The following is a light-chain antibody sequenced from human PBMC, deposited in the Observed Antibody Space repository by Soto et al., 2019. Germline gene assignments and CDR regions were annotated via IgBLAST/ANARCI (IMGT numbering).Light chain of an antibody. CDR2: GAS. Sequence: EIVLTQSPDTLSLSTGERATLSCRASQIVNSNDLAWYQHKPGQAPRLLIYGASSRPGGIPDKFSGSGSGTYFTFTINRLEPEDFEVYYCQQYDRSPYTFGQGNKLEI. CDR1: QIVNSND. CDR3: QQYDRSPYT. J-gene: IGKJ2*01. V-gene: IGKV3-20*01.